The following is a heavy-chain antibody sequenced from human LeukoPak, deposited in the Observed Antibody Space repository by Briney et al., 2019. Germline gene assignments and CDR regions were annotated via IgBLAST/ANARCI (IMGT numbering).Heavy chain of an antibody. Sequence: ASVKVSCKASGYTFTSYYMHWVRQAPGQGLEWMGIINPSGGSTSYAQKFQGRVTMTRDMSTSTVYMGLSSLRSEDTAVYYCARLLQQDAFGIWGQGTMVTVSS. J-gene: IGHJ3*02. V-gene: IGHV1-46*01. CDR1: GYTFTSYY. CDR2: INPSGGST. CDR3: ARLLQQDAFGI. D-gene: IGHD3-22*01.